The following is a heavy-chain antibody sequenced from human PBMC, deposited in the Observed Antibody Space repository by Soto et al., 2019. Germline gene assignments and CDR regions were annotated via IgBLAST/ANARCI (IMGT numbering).Heavy chain of an antibody. V-gene: IGHV7-4-1*01. CDR1: XXXXXXXX. J-gene: IGHJ5*02. D-gene: IGHD3-10*01. Sequence: QVQLVQSGXELKKXXXXXXXXXXXXXXXXXXXXXXXVRQVPGQGLEWMGWINTNTGNPTYAQGFTGRFVFSLDTSVSTAYLQICSLKAEDTAVYYCARDRGFDPWGQGTLVTVAS. CDR3: ARDRGFDP. CDR2: INTNTGNP.